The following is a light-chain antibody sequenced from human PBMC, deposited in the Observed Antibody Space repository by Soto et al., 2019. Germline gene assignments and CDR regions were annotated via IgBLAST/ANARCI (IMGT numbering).Light chain of an antibody. V-gene: IGKV3-11*01. J-gene: IGKJ2*01. CDR2: DAS. CDR1: QSVSSY. Sequence: EIVLTQSPATLSLSPGERATLSCRASQSVSSYSAWYQQKPGQAPRLLIYDASNRATGIPARFSGSGSGTDFTLTISSLEPEDFAVYYCQQRSDWPYTFGQGTELEIK. CDR3: QQRSDWPYT.